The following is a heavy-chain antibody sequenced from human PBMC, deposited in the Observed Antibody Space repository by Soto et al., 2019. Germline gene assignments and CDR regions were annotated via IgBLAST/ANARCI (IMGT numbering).Heavy chain of an antibody. V-gene: IGHV1-69*06. J-gene: IGHJ4*02. CDR3: ARDPDYGGNSGLGLVDY. Sequence: QVQLVQSGAEVKKPGSSVKVSCKASGGPFSDYSINWVRQAPGQGLEWMGGIIPIFGTPNYAQKFQGRVTITADKSTSTDYMELSNLRSEDTAIYFCARDPDYGGNSGLGLVDYWGQGTLVTVTS. D-gene: IGHD4-17*01. CDR1: GGPFSDYS. CDR2: IIPIFGTP.